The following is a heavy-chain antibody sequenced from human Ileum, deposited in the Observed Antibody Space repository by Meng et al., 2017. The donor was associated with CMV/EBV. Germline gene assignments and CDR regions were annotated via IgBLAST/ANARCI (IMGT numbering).Heavy chain of an antibody. V-gene: IGHV4-4*07. CDR3: ARSGLRGIYVDY. J-gene: IGHJ4*02. Sequence: QWRLQESAPGLVEPSGARSSTCTVSGGFANNFYLGWIRQPAGKGLQWIGRISTSGSDNYNPSLKSRVTMSVDTSKKQFSLKLSSVTAADTAVYYCARSGLRGIYVDYWGQGTLVTVSS. D-gene: IGHD4-17*01. CDR2: ISTSGSD. CDR1: GGFANNFY.